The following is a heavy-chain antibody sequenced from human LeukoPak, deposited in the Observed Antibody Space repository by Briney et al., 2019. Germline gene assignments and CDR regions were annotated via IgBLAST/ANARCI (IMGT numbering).Heavy chain of an antibody. CDR1: GGSISSSNW. J-gene: IGHJ4*02. Sequence: PSETLSLTCAVSGGSISSSNWWSWVRQPPGKGLEWIGYIYYSGSTNYSPSLKSQVTISVDTSKNQFSLKLSSVTAADTAVYYCARQKFMDWGSGTYFDYWGQGTLVTVSS. D-gene: IGHD3/OR15-3a*01. CDR3: ARQKFMDWGSGTYFDY. V-gene: IGHV4-4*02. CDR2: IYYSGST.